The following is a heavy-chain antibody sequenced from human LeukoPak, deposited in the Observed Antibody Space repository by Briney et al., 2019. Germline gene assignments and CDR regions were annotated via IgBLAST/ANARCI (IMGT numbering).Heavy chain of an antibody. CDR3: ARDAPFDY. Sequence: ASVKVSCKASGYTFTSYGISWVRQAPGQGLEWMGWISAYNGNTNYAQKFQGRVTMTRDTSISAAYMELSRLRSDDTAVYYCARDAPFDYWGQGTLVTVSS. V-gene: IGHV1-18*01. CDR2: ISAYNGNT. CDR1: GYTFTSYG. J-gene: IGHJ4*02.